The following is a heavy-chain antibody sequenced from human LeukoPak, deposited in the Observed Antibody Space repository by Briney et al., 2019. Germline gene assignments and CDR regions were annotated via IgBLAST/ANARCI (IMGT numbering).Heavy chain of an antibody. CDR2: IIPIFGTA. V-gene: IGHV1-69*05. CDR3: ARDPGDSSGYYSSRNYYFDS. CDR1: GGTFISYV. J-gene: IGHJ4*02. D-gene: IGHD3-22*01. Sequence: ASVKVSCKASGGTFISYVISWVGQAHGQGIEWMGGIIPIFGTANYAQKFQGRVTITTDEYTSKAYMELTSLRSEDTAVYYCARDPGDSSGYYSSRNYYFDSWGQGTLVTVSS.